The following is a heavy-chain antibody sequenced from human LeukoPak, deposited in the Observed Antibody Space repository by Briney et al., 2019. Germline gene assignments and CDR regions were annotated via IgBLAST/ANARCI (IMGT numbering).Heavy chain of an antibody. CDR1: GFTFSSYA. V-gene: IGHV3-23*01. J-gene: IGHJ4*02. CDR3: AKDWRADF. CDR2: ISGSGDST. Sequence: GGSLRLSCAASGFTFSSYAMSWVRQAPGKGLEWVSAISGSGDSTKYAASVKGRFITSRDNSKNTLYLQMNSLRAEDTAVYYCAKDWRADFWGQGTLVTVSS.